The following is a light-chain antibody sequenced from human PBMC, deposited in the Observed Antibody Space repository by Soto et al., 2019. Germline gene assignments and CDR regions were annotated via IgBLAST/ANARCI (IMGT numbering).Light chain of an antibody. CDR1: QSLVYSDGNTY. Sequence: DVVMTQSPLSLPVTLGQPASISCRSSQSLVYSDGNTYLNWFQQRPGQSPRRLIYKVSNRDSGVPDRFSGSGSGTDFTLKISRVEAEDVGVYYCMQGPHWPPWWTFGQGTKVEIK. J-gene: IGKJ1*01. CDR3: MQGPHWPPWWT. V-gene: IGKV2-30*01. CDR2: KVS.